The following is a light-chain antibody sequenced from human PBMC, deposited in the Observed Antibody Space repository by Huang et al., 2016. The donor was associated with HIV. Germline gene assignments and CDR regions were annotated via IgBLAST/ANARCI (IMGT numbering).Light chain of an antibody. CDR2: GAS. CDR3: QQYIDWPPWT. Sequence: EIVTTQSPATLSLSPGESATLSCRASQSIGGNLAWYQQKPGQAPRLLIYGASTRATGIPARFSGSGSGTEFTLTISSLQSEDFAVYYCQQYIDWPPWTFGQGTKVEIK. J-gene: IGKJ1*01. CDR1: QSIGGN. V-gene: IGKV3-15*01.